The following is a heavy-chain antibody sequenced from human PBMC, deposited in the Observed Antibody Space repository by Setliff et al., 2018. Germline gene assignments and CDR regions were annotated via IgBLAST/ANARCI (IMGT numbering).Heavy chain of an antibody. D-gene: IGHD2-15*01. J-gene: IGHJ4*02. CDR3: CSLNY. CDR2: INPHGSDK. Sequence: GGSLRLSCTASGLSYTNDWVSWVRQAPGKGLEWLASINPHGSDKYYADSVKGRFTISRDNAKNSLSLQMDSLRAEDTAVYCSCSLNYWGQGTRVTFS. V-gene: IGHV3-7*01. CDR1: GLSYTNDW.